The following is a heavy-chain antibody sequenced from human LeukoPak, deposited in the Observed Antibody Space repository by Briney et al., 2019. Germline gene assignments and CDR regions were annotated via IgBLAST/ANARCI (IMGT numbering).Heavy chain of an antibody. CDR1: GFTFSSYS. Sequence: GSLRLSCAASGFTFSSYSMNWVRQAPGKGLEWVSAISGSGGSTYYADSVKGRFTISRDNSKNTLYLQMNSLRAEDTAVYYCAKDWTDLGIAVPNTNYWGQGTLVTVSS. V-gene: IGHV3-23*01. J-gene: IGHJ4*02. CDR3: AKDWTDLGIAVPNTNY. D-gene: IGHD6-19*01. CDR2: ISGSGGST.